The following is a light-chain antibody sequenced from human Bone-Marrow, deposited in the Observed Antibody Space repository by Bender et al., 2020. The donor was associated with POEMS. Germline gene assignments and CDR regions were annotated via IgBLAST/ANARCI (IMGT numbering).Light chain of an antibody. CDR3: CSFAGSRTWV. CDR2: DVS. V-gene: IGLV2-14*03. CDR1: SIDIGDYNF. J-gene: IGLJ3*02. Sequence: QSALTQPASVSGSPGQSITISCTGTSIDIGDYNFVSWYQQYPGKTPKVIISDVSNRPSGVSDRFSASKSGNTASLTISGLQAEDEADYYCCSFAGSRTWVFGGGTKLTIL.